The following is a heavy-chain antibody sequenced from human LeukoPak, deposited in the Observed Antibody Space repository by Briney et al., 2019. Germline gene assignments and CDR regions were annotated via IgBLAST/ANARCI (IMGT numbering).Heavy chain of an antibody. CDR3: AKDGASPWLTYYYDSSGYYFDY. V-gene: IGHV3-49*03. CDR2: IRSKAYGGTT. CDR1: GFTFGDYA. Sequence: GGSLRLSCTASGFTFGDYAMSWFRQAPGKGLEWVGFIRSKAYGGTTEYAASVKGRFTISRDDSKSIAYLQMNSLRAEDTAVYYCAKDGASPWLTYYYDSSGYYFDYWGQGTLVTVSS. J-gene: IGHJ4*02. D-gene: IGHD3-22*01.